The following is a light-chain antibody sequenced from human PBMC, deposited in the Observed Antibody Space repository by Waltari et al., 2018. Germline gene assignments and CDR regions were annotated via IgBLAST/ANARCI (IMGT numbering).Light chain of an antibody. CDR3: QSTDNSGTYVV. Sequence: SYELTQPPSVSVSPGQTARITCSGDALPKQYSFWYQQRSGQAPVVVIYKDPERPSGIPERFSGSSSGTRVTLTISGVQAEDEADYYCQSTDNSGTYVVFGGGTKLTVL. V-gene: IGLV3-25*03. CDR1: ALPKQY. CDR2: KDP. J-gene: IGLJ2*01.